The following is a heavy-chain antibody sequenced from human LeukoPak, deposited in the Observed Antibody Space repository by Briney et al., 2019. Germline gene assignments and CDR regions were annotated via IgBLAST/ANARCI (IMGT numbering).Heavy chain of an antibody. CDR3: ARDTGTVVDY. D-gene: IGHD4-23*01. V-gene: IGHV4-59*01. Sequence: SETLSLTCTVSGGSISSYYWSWIRQPPRKGLEWIGYIYYSGSTNYNPSLKSRVTTSVDTSKNQFSLKLSSVTAADTAVYYCARDTGTVVDYWGQGTLVTVSS. CDR1: GGSISSYY. J-gene: IGHJ4*02. CDR2: IYYSGST.